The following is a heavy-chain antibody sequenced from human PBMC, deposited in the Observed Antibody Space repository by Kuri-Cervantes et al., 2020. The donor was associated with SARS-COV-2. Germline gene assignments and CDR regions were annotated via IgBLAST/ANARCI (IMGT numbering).Heavy chain of an antibody. CDR1: GGSIRSGAYY. CDR2: ISSSGST. V-gene: IGHV4-61*08. CDR3: ARGYYDTLTASHWYFDL. J-gene: IGHJ2*01. D-gene: IGHD3-9*01. Sequence: GSLRLSCSVSGGSIRSGAYYCHWIRHRPGKGLEWIGYISSSGSTNYNPSLKSRVTMSVDTSKNQFSLRLKSVTAADTAVYYCARGYYDTLTASHWYFDLWGRGTLVTVSS.